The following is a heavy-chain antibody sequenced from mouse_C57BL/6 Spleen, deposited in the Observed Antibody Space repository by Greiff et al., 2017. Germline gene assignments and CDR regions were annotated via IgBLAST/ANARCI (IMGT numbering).Heavy chain of an antibody. V-gene: IGHV1-69*01. D-gene: IGHD1-1*01. CDR3: ASITTVVANYAMDY. Sequence: QVQLQQPGAELVMPGASVKLSCKASGYTFTSYWMHWVQQRPGQGLEWIGEIDPSDSYTNYNQKFKGKSTLTVDKSSSTAYMQLSSLTSEDSSVYYCASITTVVANYAMDYWGQGTSVTVSA. CDR1: GYTFTSYW. J-gene: IGHJ4*01. CDR2: IDPSDSYT.